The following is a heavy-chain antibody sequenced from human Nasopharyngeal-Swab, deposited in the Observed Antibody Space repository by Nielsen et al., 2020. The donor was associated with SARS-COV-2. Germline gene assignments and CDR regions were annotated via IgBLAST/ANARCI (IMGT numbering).Heavy chain of an antibody. V-gene: IGHV1-18*01. Sequence: ASVKVSCKASGYTFTSYGISWVRQAPGQGLEWMGWISAYNGNTNYAQKLQGRVTMTTDTSTSTAYMELRSLRSDDTAVYYCARDGRLGSWSQGVSDYWGQGTLVTVSS. J-gene: IGHJ4*02. CDR2: ISAYNGNT. CDR1: GYTFTSYG. CDR3: ARDGRLGSWSQGVSDY. D-gene: IGHD6-13*01.